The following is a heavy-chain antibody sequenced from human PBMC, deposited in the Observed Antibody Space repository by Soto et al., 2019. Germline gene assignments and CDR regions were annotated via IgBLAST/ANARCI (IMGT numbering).Heavy chain of an antibody. CDR3: ARDVSTVTRLTYYYYYYYMDV. CDR1: GFTFSSYW. V-gene: IGHV3-7*01. D-gene: IGHD4-17*01. Sequence: EVQLVESGGGLVQPGGSLRLSCAASGFTFSSYWMSWVRQAPGKGLEWVANIKQDGSEKYYVDSVKGRFTISRDNAKNSLYLQMNSLRAEDTAVYYCARDVSTVTRLTYYYYYYYMDVWGKGTTVTVSS. J-gene: IGHJ6*03. CDR2: IKQDGSEK.